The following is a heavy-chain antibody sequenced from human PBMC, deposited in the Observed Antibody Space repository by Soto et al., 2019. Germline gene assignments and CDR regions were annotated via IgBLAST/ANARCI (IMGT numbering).Heavy chain of an antibody. J-gene: IGHJ4*02. CDR3: ARDSSHGDYGTFDY. CDR1: GFTFSSYA. V-gene: IGHV3-23*01. Sequence: GGSLRLSCAASGFTFSSYAMSWVRQAPGKGLEWVSAISGSGGSTYYADSVKGRFTISRDNSKNTLYLQMNSLRAEDTAVYYCARDSSHGDYGTFDYWGQGTLVTVSS. D-gene: IGHD4-17*01. CDR2: ISGSGGST.